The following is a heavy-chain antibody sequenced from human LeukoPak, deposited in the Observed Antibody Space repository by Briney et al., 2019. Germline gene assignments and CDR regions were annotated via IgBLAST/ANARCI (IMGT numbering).Heavy chain of an antibody. D-gene: IGHD3-22*01. CDR3: ARGDYYDSSGPTHFDY. V-gene: IGHV3-30-3*01. CDR2: ISYDGSNK. J-gene: IGHJ4*02. Sequence: PGGSLRLSCAASGFTFSSYAMHWVRQAPGKGLEWVAVISYDGSNKYYADSVKGRFTISRDNSKNTLYLQMNSLRAEDTAVYYCARGDYYDSSGPTHFDYWGQGTLVTVSS. CDR1: GFTFSSYA.